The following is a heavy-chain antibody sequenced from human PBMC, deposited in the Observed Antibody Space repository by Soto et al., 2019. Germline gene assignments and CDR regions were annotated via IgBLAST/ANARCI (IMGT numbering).Heavy chain of an antibody. J-gene: IGHJ1*01. CDR1: GGTFNGYL. CDR3: ARINPRGSDYFEH. Sequence: VGSLRLSCASSGGTFNGYLVSWFHQAPGKGLEWVANIKEDGIEKDYVDSVKCRLTISRDNAKKSLYLQMNSLRAEDTAMYYCARINPRGSDYFEHWGMGTLVNVS. V-gene: IGHV3-7*01. CDR2: IKEDGIEK. D-gene: IGHD3-22*01.